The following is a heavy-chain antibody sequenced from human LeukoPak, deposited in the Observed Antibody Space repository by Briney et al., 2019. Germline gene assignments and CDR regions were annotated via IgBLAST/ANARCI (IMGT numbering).Heavy chain of an antibody. CDR3: AKSGLGDHGIFAGRGSPYYYYYLDV. CDR2: ISEDGGTT. V-gene: IGHV3-43*02. Sequence: GGSLRLSCTASGFTFTDYVMQWVRQVAGKSLEWVALISEDGGTTDYASSVEGRFTISRDNTQKSLFLEMNNLGTEDTALYHCAKSGLGDHGIFAGRGSPYYYYYLDVWGKGTRSSSP. CDR1: GFTFTDYV. J-gene: IGHJ6*03. D-gene: IGHD2-21*02.